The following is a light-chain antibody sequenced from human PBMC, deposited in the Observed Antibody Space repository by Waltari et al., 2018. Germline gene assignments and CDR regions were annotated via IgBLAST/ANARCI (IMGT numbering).Light chain of an antibody. CDR1: QSVSSN. J-gene: IGKJ2*01. Sequence: EIVMTQSPATLSVSPGERATPSCRASQSVSSNLAWYQQKPGQAPRLLIYGASTRATGDPARFSGSGSGTEFTLTISSLQSEDFAVYYCQQYNNWPPLYTFGQGTKLEIK. CDR3: QQYNNWPPLYT. V-gene: IGKV3-15*01. CDR2: GAS.